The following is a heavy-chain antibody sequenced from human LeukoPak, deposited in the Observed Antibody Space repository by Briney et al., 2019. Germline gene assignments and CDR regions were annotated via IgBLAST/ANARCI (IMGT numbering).Heavy chain of an antibody. CDR1: GGSISSYY. Sequence: PSETLSLTCTVSGGSISSYYWSWIRQPPGKGLKWIGYIYYSGSTNYNPSLKSRVTISVDTSKNQFSLKLSSVTAADTAVYYCARDVLAAAGTELWGQGTLVTVSS. CDR3: ARDVLAAAGTEL. V-gene: IGHV4-59*01. CDR2: IYYSGST. J-gene: IGHJ4*02. D-gene: IGHD6-13*01.